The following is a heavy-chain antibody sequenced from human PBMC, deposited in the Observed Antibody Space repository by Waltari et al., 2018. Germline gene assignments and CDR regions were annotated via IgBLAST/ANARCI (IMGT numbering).Heavy chain of an antibody. CDR1: GFTFTSSA. CDR2: IVVGSGNE. V-gene: IGHV1-58*02. CDR3: AAGPRYCSSTSCYDYYGMDV. Sequence: QMQLVQSGPEVKKPGTSVKVSCKASGFTFTSSAMQWVRQACGQRLEWIGWIVVGSGNENYAQKFQERVTIHRDMSTRTADMELSSLRSEDTAVYYCAAGPRYCSSTSCYDYYGMDVWGQGTTVTVSS. D-gene: IGHD2-2*01. J-gene: IGHJ6*02.